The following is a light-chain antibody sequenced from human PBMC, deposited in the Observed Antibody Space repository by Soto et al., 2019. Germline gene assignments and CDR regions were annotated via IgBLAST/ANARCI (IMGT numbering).Light chain of an antibody. CDR2: TTT. V-gene: IGLV7-43*01. CDR3: LLYFGGPWV. Sequence: QAVVTQEPSVPVSPGGTVTLTCGSSAGVVTRDHYPNWFQQKPGQPPRALISTTTNRHSWTPARFSGSLLGDKAALTLSGVQPEDEADYYCLLYFGGPWVFGGGTKVTVL. J-gene: IGLJ3*02. CDR1: AGVVTRDHY.